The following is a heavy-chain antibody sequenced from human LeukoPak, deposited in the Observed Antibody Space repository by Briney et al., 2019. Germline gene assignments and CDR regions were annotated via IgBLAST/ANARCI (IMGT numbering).Heavy chain of an antibody. J-gene: IGHJ4*02. CDR1: GFTFSSYA. CDR2: INHSGST. Sequence: PGGSLRLSCAASGFTFSSYAMSWVRQAPGKGLEWIGEINHSGSTNYNPSLKSRVTISVDTSKNQFSLKLSSVTAADTAVYYCARHVEVSSAGRSSGYWGQGTLVTVSS. D-gene: IGHD3-10*01. CDR3: ARHVEVSSAGRSSGY. V-gene: IGHV4-34*01.